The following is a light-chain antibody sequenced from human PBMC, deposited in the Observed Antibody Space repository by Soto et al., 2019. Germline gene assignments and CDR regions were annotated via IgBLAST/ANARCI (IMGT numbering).Light chain of an antibody. J-gene: IGKJ1*01. CDR2: DAS. CDR1: QSISSW. CDR3: HQYNSYSPT. V-gene: IGKV1-5*01. Sequence: DIQLTQSPSTLSASVGDRVTLTCRASQSISSWLAWYQQKPGKAPKLLIYDASSLESGVPSRFSGSGSGTEFTLTISSLQPDDFATYYCHQYNSYSPTFGQGTKVDI.